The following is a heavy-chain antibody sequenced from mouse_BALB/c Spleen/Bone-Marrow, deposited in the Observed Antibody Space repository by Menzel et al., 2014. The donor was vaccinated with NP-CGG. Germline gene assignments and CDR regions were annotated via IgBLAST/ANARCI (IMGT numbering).Heavy chain of an antibody. V-gene: IGHV1S34*01. J-gene: IGHJ3*01. CDR3: ARGGMITSQAWFVY. CDR1: GYSFTGYY. Sequence: VVKTGASVKISCKASGYSFTGYYMHWVKQSHGKSLEWIGYISCYNGATSYNQKFKGKATFTVDTSSSTAYMQFNSLTSEDSAVYYCARGGMITSQAWFVYWGQGTLVTVSA. D-gene: IGHD2-4*01. CDR2: ISCYNGAT.